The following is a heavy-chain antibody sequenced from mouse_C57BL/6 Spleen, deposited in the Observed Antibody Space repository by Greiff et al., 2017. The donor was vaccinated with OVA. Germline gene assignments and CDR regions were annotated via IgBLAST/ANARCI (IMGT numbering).Heavy chain of an antibody. Sequence: EVKLVESGGGLVKPGGSLKLSCAASGFTFSSYTMSWVRQTPEKRLEWVATISGGGGNTYDPDSVKGRFTISRDNAKNTLYLQMSSLRSEDTALYYCARQEDYYGSSLYWYFDVWGTGTTVTVSS. CDR3: ARQEDYYGSSLYWYFDV. CDR1: GFTFSSYT. J-gene: IGHJ1*03. V-gene: IGHV5-9*01. CDR2: ISGGGGNT. D-gene: IGHD1-1*01.